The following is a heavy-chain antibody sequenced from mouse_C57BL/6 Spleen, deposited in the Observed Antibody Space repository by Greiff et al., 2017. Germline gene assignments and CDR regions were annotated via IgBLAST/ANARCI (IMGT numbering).Heavy chain of an antibody. D-gene: IGHD1-1*01. Sequence: EVKVEESGGGLVQPGGSLTLSCAASGFTFSDAWMDWVRQSPAKGLEWVAEIRNKANNHATYYAESVKGRFNISRDDSKSSVYLQMNSLRAEDTGIYYCTWRHYGSSFFAYWGQGTLVTVSA. CDR1: GFTFSDAW. J-gene: IGHJ3*01. V-gene: IGHV6-6*01. CDR3: TWRHYGSSFFAY. CDR2: IRNKANNHAT.